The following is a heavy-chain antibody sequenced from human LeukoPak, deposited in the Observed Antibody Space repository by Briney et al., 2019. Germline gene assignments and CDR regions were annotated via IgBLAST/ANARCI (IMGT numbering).Heavy chain of an antibody. CDR3: AKYGPQDSGSSHFDY. CDR2: IRDSGSST. V-gene: IGHV3-23*01. CDR1: GFTFSSYA. D-gene: IGHD1-26*01. Sequence: GGALRLSCAASGFTFSSYAMSWVRQAPGKGLEWVSAIRDSGSSTHYADSVKGRFTTSRDNSKNTLFLQMNNLRAEDTAIYYCAKYGPQDSGSSHFDYWGQGALVTVSS. J-gene: IGHJ4*02.